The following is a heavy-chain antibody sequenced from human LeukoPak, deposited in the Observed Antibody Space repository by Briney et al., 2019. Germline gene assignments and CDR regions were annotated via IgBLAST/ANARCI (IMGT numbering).Heavy chain of an antibody. V-gene: IGHV3-23*01. CDR1: GFTFTNYA. Sequence: GTSLRLACVASGFTFTNYAMSWVRQAPGKGLEWVSAITGSDGSSYYADSVKGRFTISRDNSKNTLYLQVNSLRAEDTAVYYCAKWGDYDILTGYYVPDYWGQGTLVTVSS. D-gene: IGHD3-9*01. CDR2: ITGSDGSS. J-gene: IGHJ4*02. CDR3: AKWGDYDILTGYYVPDY.